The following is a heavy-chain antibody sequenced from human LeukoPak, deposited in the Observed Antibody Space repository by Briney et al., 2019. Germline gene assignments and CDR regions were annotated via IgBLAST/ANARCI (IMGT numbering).Heavy chain of an antibody. D-gene: IGHD1-1*01. J-gene: IGHJ4*02. Sequence: GESLQISCKGYGYSFTRNWISWVRQMPGKGLEWMGIIYPADSDTRYSPSFQGQVTFSADNSITNAFLQWSSLKASDTAMYYCARPGTTGTTIWGQGTLVTVSS. CDR3: ARPGTTGTTI. CDR1: GYSFTRNW. CDR2: IYPADSDT. V-gene: IGHV5-51*01.